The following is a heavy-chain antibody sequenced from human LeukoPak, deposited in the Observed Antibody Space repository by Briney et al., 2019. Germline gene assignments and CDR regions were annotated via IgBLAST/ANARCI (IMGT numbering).Heavy chain of an antibody. CDR3: ARDPPYDAFDI. V-gene: IGHV3-11*01. CDR2: ISSGSTTI. CDR1: GFTFSDYY. Sequence: GGSLRLSCAASGFTFSDYYMTWIRQAPGKGLEWVSYISSGSTTIYYADSVKGRFTISRDNAKNSVYLLMDSLRVDDTAVYHCARDPPYDAFDIWGQGTMVTVSS. J-gene: IGHJ3*02.